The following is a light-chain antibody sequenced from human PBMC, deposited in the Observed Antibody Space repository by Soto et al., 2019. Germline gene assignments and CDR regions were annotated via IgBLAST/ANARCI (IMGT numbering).Light chain of an antibody. CDR1: QSAGSH. Sequence: EIVLTQSPATLSLSPGERATLSCRASQSAGSHLTWYQQKPGQPPRLLIYDTFNRATGIPDRFSGRGSGTDFTLTISSLDPEDFAVYYCQQRSTWPPEFTFGPGTKVDIK. CDR2: DTF. V-gene: IGKV3-11*01. J-gene: IGKJ3*01. CDR3: QQRSTWPPEFT.